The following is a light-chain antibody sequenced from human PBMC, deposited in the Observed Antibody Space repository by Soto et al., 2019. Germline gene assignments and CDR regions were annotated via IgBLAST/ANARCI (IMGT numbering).Light chain of an antibody. Sequence: PGESATLACRASQSVTSIGIDWYQREPGLAPRLLIYCLSTRASGIPDKFSGSESGTDFTLTVSRLEPEDFTVYYCQQYDNSPFTSGQGTRLEIK. CDR2: CLS. J-gene: IGKJ5*01. V-gene: IGKV3-20*01. CDR1: QSVTSIG. CDR3: QQYDNSPFT.